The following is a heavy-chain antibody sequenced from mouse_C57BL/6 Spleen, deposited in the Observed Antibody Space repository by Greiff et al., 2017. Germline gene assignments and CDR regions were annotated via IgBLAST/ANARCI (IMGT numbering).Heavy chain of an antibody. Sequence: QVHVKQSGAELARPGASVKLSCKASGYTFTSYGISWVKQRTGQGLEWIGEIYPRSGNTYYNEKFKGKATLTADKSSSTAYMELRSLTSEDSAVYFCARSGDSFDDWGQGTTLTVSS. CDR1: GYTFTSYG. V-gene: IGHV1-81*01. CDR3: ARSGDSFDD. D-gene: IGHD3-1*01. J-gene: IGHJ2*01. CDR2: IYPRSGNT.